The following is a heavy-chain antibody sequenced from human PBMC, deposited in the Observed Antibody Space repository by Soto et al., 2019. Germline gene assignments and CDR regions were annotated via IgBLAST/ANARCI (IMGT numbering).Heavy chain of an antibody. J-gene: IGHJ4*02. D-gene: IGHD2-2*01. V-gene: IGHV4-30-4*01. CDR3: ARYCSSTSCSAKYYFDY. CDR2: IYYSGST. Sequence: PSETLSLTCTVSGGSISSGDYYWSWIRQPPGKGLEWIGYIYYSGSTYYNPSLKSRVTISVDTSKNQFSLKLSSVTTADTAVYYCARYCSSTSCSAKYYFDYWGQGTLVTVSS. CDR1: GGSISSGDYY.